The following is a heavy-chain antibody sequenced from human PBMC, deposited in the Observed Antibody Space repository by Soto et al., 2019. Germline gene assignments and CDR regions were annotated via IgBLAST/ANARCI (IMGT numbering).Heavy chain of an antibody. V-gene: IGHV3-7*01. J-gene: IGHJ6*02. CDR2: IKQDGSEK. CDR3: ATWGGHIGQQLVNYYYYGMDV. Sequence: HPGGSLRLSCAASGFTFSSYWMSWVRQAPGKGLEWVANIKQDGSEKYYVDSVKGRFTISRDNAKNSLYLQMNSLRAEDTAVYYCATWGGHIGQQLVNYYYYGMDVWGQGTTVTVSS. D-gene: IGHD6-13*01. CDR1: GFTFSSYW.